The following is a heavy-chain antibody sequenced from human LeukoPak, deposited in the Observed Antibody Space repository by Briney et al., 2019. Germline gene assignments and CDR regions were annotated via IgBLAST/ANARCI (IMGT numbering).Heavy chain of an antibody. CDR1: GGSFSGYF. Sequence: PSETLSLTCAVYGGSFSGYFWSWIRQPPGKGLEWIGEINHSGSTNYNPSLKSRATTSVDTSKNQFSLKLSSVTAADTAVYSCARGLTTVTTFNWFDPWGQGTLVAVSS. CDR3: ARGLTTVTTFNWFDP. J-gene: IGHJ5*02. D-gene: IGHD4-17*01. V-gene: IGHV4-34*01. CDR2: INHSGST.